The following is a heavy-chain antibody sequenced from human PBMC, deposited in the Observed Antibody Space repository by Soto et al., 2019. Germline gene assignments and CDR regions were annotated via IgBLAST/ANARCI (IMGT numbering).Heavy chain of an antibody. Sequence: QGQLVQSGVEVKKPGASVKVSCKASGYTFISYGICWVRQAPGQGLEWMGWITVNTGNTNYPQKFQGRVTMTTHTPTSTAYLELRSLTSDDTAVYYRGRGLGGGWYYFDYWGPGTLLTVSS. D-gene: IGHD6-19*01. J-gene: IGHJ4*02. CDR2: ITVNTGNT. V-gene: IGHV1-18*01. CDR1: GYTFISYG. CDR3: GRGLGGGWYYFDY.